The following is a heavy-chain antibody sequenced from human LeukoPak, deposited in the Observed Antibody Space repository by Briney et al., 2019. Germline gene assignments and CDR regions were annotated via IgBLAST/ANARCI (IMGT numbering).Heavy chain of an antibody. Sequence: PSETLSLTCTVSGGSISSSSYYWGWIRQPPGKGLEWIGSIYYSGSTYYNPSLKSRVTISVDTSKNQFSLKLSSVTAADTAVYYCARDRKDVDTAMVTTTYFDYWGQGTLVTVSS. V-gene: IGHV4-39*07. CDR3: ARDRKDVDTAMVTTTYFDY. CDR1: GGSISSSSYY. D-gene: IGHD5-18*01. J-gene: IGHJ4*02. CDR2: IYYSGST.